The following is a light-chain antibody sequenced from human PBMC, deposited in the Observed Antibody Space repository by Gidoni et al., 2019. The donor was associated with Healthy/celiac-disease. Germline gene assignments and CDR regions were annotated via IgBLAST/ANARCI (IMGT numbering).Light chain of an antibody. V-gene: IGKV1-39*01. Sequence: DIQMTQSPSSLSASVGDRVTITCQASQIISSYLNWYQQKPGKAPKLLIYAASNLQSGVPSRFSGSGSGTDFTLTISSLQPEDFATYYCQQSYSTPLTFGGGTKVEIK. CDR2: AAS. J-gene: IGKJ4*01. CDR3: QQSYSTPLT. CDR1: QIISSY.